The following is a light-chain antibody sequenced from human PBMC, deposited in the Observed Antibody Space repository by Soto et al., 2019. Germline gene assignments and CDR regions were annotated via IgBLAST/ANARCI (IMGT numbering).Light chain of an antibody. CDR3: HQFSSSWT. CDR2: DAS. CDR1: QSVAANY. J-gene: IGKJ1*01. Sequence: EFVLTQSPCTLSLSPGERATLSCRASQSVAANYLAWYQQKRGQAPRLLIYDASSRATGIPARFSGSGSGTDFTLTISRLEPEDFAVYYCHQFSSSWTFGRGRKVDIK. V-gene: IGKV3-20*01.